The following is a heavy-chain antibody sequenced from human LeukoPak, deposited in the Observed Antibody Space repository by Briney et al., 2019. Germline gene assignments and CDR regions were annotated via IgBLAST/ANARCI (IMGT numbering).Heavy chain of an antibody. D-gene: IGHD6-19*01. Sequence: GASVKVSCKASGYTFTGYYMHWVRQAPGQGLEWMGWINPNSGGTNYAQKFQGRVTMTRDMSASTVYMELSSLRSEDTAVYYCARDSSIAVAGKYYYYMDVWGKGTTVTVSS. J-gene: IGHJ6*03. V-gene: IGHV1-2*02. CDR3: ARDSSIAVAGKYYYYMDV. CDR1: GYTFTGYY. CDR2: INPNSGGT.